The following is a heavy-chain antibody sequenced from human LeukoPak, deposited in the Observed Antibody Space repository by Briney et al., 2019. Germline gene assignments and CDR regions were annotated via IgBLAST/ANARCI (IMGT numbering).Heavy chain of an antibody. CDR2: ISGSGGST. Sequence: GASLRLSCAASGFTLSSYAMSWVRQAPGKGLEWVSAISGSGGSTYYADSVKGRFTISRDNSKNTLYLQMNSLRAEDTAVYYCAKDTGYYDSSGYYHHYWGQGTLVTVSS. CDR3: AKDTGYYDSSGYYHHY. J-gene: IGHJ4*02. V-gene: IGHV3-23*01. D-gene: IGHD3-22*01. CDR1: GFTLSSYA.